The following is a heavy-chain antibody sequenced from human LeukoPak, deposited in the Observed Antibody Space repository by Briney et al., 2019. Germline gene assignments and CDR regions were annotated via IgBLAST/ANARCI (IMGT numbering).Heavy chain of an antibody. CDR2: IWYDGSNK. J-gene: IGHJ4*02. CDR1: GFTFSSYG. Sequence: GRSLRLSCAASGFTFSSYGMHWVRQAPGKGLEWVAVIWYDGSNKYYADSVKGRFTISRDNSKNTLYLQMSSLRAEDTAVYYCARDAAFPQYYYGSGSYYPDYWGQGTLVTVSS. CDR3: ARDAAFPQYYYGSGSYYPDY. D-gene: IGHD3-10*01. V-gene: IGHV3-33*01.